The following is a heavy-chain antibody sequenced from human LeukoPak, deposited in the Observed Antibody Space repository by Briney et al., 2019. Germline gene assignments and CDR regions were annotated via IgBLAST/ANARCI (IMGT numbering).Heavy chain of an antibody. CDR2: IYYSGST. CDR3: ARDLVFGQLVPFDY. Sequence: SETLSLTCTVSGGSISSSSYYWGWIRQPPGKGLGWIGSIYYSGSTYYNPSLKSRVTISVDTSKNQFSLKLSSATAADTAVYYCARDLVFGQLVPFDYWGQGTLVTVSS. V-gene: IGHV4-39*07. CDR1: GGSISSSSYY. J-gene: IGHJ4*02. D-gene: IGHD6-13*01.